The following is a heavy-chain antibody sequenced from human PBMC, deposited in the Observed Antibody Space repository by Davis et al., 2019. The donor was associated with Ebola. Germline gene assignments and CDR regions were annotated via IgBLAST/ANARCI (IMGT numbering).Heavy chain of an antibody. J-gene: IGHJ4*02. Sequence: GGSLRLSCAASGFTFSSYSMNWVRQAPGKGLEWVSSISSSSSYIYYADSVKGRFTISRDNAKNSLYLQMNSLRAEDTAVYYCARDLAPNIVLSPLGYWGQGTLVTVSS. D-gene: IGHD2/OR15-2a*01. CDR1: GFTFSSYS. V-gene: IGHV3-21*06. CDR2: ISSSSSYI. CDR3: ARDLAPNIVLSPLGY.